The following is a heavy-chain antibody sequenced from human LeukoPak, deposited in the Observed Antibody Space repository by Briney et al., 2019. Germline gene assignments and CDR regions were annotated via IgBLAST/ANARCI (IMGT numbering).Heavy chain of an antibody. CDR3: TRHDWFDP. CDR1: GLTVSSDY. D-gene: IGHD6-6*01. Sequence: PGGSLRLSCAASGLTVSSDYMSWVRQAPGKGLEWVSVIYSGGSTYYADSVKGRFTISRDNSKNMVYLQMNSLRAEDTAAYYCTRHDWFDPWGQGTLVTVSS. CDR2: IYSGGST. V-gene: IGHV3-53*01. J-gene: IGHJ5*02.